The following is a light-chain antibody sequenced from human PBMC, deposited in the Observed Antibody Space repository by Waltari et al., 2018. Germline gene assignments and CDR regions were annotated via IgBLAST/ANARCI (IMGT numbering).Light chain of an antibody. CDR3: QQSYSSPRT. CDR2: GAS. Sequence: DIQMTQSPSSLSASVGDRVTITCRASQNIIRYLNWYQQKPGKAPKLLIYGASNLQSGVPSRFSDSVSGTEFSLTISSLQPEDFATYFCQQSYSSPRTFGQGTKVEIK. V-gene: IGKV1-39*01. J-gene: IGKJ1*01. CDR1: QNIIRY.